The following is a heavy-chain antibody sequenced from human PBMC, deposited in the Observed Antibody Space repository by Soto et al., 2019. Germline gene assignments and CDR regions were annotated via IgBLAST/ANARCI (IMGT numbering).Heavy chain of an antibody. V-gene: IGHV3-30*18. Sequence: QVQLVESGGGVVQPGTSLRLYCAASGFTFSGQGMHWVRQAPGKGLEWVAGTSYDGSDKYYADSVKGRFTISRDNAVNTLYLQMNSLRTEDTALYYCAKEYTEYYYDYWGQGTLVTVSS. CDR3: AKEYTEYYYDY. D-gene: IGHD2-2*02. CDR1: GFTFSGQG. J-gene: IGHJ4*02. CDR2: TSYDGSDK.